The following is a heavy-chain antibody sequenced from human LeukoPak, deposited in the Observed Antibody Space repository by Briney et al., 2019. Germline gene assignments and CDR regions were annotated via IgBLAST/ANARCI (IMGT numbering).Heavy chain of an antibody. Sequence: GGSLRLSCAASGFTFSDSYMTWIRQAPGKGLEWVSYISSSSSTIYYADSVKGRFTISRDNAKNSLYLQMNSLRAEDTAVYYCARASGITIFGVVIQKRYYYYYMDVWGKGTTVTVSS. CDR1: GFTFSDSY. CDR2: ISSSSSTI. D-gene: IGHD3-3*01. J-gene: IGHJ6*03. V-gene: IGHV3-11*04. CDR3: ARASGITIFGVVIQKRYYYYYMDV.